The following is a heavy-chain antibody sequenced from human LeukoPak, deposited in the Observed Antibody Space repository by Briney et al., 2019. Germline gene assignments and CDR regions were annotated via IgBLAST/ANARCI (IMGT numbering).Heavy chain of an antibody. CDR2: IYTGGPT. V-gene: IGHV3-53*01. D-gene: IGHD4-23*01. CDR3: ARNRLQRWSDGFVV. Sequence: GGSLRLSCAPSGFTVISNYMNWVRQAPGRGLEWVSVIYTGGPTYYADSVKGRFTISRDTSKNMLFLQMNSLRGEDTAVYYCARNRLQRWSDGFVVYLQARIVTVSS. CDR1: GFTVISNY. J-gene: IGHJ3*01.